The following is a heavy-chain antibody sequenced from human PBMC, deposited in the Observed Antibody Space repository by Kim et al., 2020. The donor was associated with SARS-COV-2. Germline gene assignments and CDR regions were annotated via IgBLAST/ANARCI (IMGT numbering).Heavy chain of an antibody. CDR3: ARVMGAKMGIFDY. V-gene: IGHV3-33*01. D-gene: IGHD1-26*01. Sequence: YAASVKGRFTISRDNSKNTLYLQMNSLRAEDTAVYYCARVMGAKMGIFDYWGQGTLVTVSS. J-gene: IGHJ4*02.